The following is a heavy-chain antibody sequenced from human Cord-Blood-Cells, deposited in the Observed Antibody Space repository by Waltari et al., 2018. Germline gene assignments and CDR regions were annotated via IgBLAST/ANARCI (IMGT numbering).Heavy chain of an antibody. CDR3: ARGYYDSSGYYYY. D-gene: IGHD3-22*01. V-gene: IGHV3-7*01. J-gene: IGHJ4*02. CDR1: GFTFSSYC. CDR2: IKQDGSEK. Sequence: EVQLVESGGGLVQPGGSLRRSCAASGFTFSSYCMSWVRQAPGKGLEWVANIKQDGSEKYYVDSVKGRFTISRDNAKNSLYLQMNSLRAEDTAVYYCARGYYDSSGYYYYWGQGTLVTVSS.